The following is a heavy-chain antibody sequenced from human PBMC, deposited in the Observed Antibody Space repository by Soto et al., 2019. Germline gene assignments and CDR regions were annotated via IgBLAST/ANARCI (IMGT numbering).Heavy chain of an antibody. D-gene: IGHD3-10*01. J-gene: IGHJ5*02. CDR1: GGSFGRFS. CDR2: IIPVFGTA. V-gene: IGHV1-69*01. Sequence: QVQLVQSGAEVKQVGSSVKVSCKASGGSFGRFSISWVRQAPGQGLEWMGGIIPVFGTANYPQKFQGRVTITADESSSVGYMELRSLRSDDTAFYFCARGGAFGKKFDPWGQGTLVIVSS. CDR3: ARGGAFGKKFDP.